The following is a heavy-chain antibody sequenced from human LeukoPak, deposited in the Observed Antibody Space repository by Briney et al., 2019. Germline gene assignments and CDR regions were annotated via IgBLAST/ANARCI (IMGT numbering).Heavy chain of an antibody. CDR1: GGSFSGYY. J-gene: IGHJ5*02. V-gene: IGHV4-34*01. Sequence: PSETLSLTCAVYGGSFSGYYWSWIRQPPGKGLEWIREINHSGSTNYNPSLKSRVTISVDTPKNQFSLKLSSVTAADTAVYYCARGRGLLHWFDPWGQGTLVTVSS. D-gene: IGHD3-10*01. CDR3: ARGRGLLHWFDP. CDR2: INHSGST.